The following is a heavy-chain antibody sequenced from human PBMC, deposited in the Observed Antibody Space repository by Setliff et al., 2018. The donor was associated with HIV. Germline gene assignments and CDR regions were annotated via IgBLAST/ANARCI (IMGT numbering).Heavy chain of an antibody. Sequence: GGSLRLSCAASGFKFNNYGMHWVRQAPGKRLEWVAVIWYDGTNQYYADSVKGRFTISRDNSKNILYLQMNSLRAEDTAVYYCARDSDFWGQGILVTVSS. CDR2: IWYDGTNQ. V-gene: IGHV3-33*01. D-gene: IGHD3-3*01. J-gene: IGHJ4*02. CDR1: GFKFNNYG. CDR3: ARDSDF.